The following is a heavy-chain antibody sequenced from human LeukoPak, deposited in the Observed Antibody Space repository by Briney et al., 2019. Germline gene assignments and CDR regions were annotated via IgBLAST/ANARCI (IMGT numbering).Heavy chain of an antibody. D-gene: IGHD3-22*01. CDR1: GFTFSNYA. CDR2: ISYDGSNK. V-gene: IGHV3-30-3*01. J-gene: IGHJ4*02. CDR3: ARGDYYDSSDY. Sequence: GGSLRLSCVGSGFTFSNYAMYWVRQAPGKGLEWVAVISYDGSNKYYADSVKGRFTISRDNSKNTLYLQVNSLRAEDTAVYYCARGDYYDSSDYWGQGTLVTVSS.